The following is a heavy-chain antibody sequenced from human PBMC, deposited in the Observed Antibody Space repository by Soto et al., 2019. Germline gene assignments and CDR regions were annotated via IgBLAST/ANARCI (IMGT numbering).Heavy chain of an antibody. CDR1: GGSISGNIYY. J-gene: IGHJ1*01. Sequence: SETLSLTCTVSGGSISGNIYYWGWIRQPPGKGLEWIGNIYHSGSTYYNPSLKSRVTISVDTSKNQFSLKLSSVTASDTAVYYCASRERQYFHHWGQGTRVTVS. V-gene: IGHV4-39*01. D-gene: IGHD1-1*01. CDR3: ASRERQYFHH. CDR2: IYHSGST.